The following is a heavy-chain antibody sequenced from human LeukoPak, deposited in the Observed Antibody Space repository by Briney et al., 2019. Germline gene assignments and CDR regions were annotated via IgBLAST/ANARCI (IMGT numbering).Heavy chain of an antibody. CDR2: INHSGST. CDR3: ARRGSYCSSTSCYWGTFDY. J-gene: IGHJ4*02. Sequence: MSSETLSLTCAVYGGSFSGYYWSWIRQPPGKGLEWIGEINHSGSTNYNPSLKSRVTISVDTSKNQFSLKLSSVTAADTAVYYCARRGSYCSSTSCYWGTFDYWGQGTLVTVSS. CDR1: GGSFSGYY. D-gene: IGHD2-2*01. V-gene: IGHV4-34*01.